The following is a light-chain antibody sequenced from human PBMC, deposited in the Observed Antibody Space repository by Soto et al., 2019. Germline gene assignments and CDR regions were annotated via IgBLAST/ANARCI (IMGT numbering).Light chain of an antibody. J-gene: IGKJ4*01. CDR2: SAS. CDR3: QKYNSAPLT. CDR1: QVITNF. Sequence: SPSSLSAYVGDRVTITCRASQVITNFLAWYQQKPGKVPRLLIYSASTLQSGVPSRFSGSGSGTDFTLTISSLQPEDVGTYYCQKYNSAPLTFGGGTNVDI. V-gene: IGKV1-27*01.